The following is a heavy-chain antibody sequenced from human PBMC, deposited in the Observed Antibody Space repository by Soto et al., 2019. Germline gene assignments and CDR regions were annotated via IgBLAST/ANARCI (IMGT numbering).Heavy chain of an antibody. V-gene: IGHV1-69*15. D-gene: IGHD2-2*01. J-gene: IGHJ6*02. CDR2: IIPIFGVP. CDR1: GGTFSRYS. CDR3: AREDRDRETGLVPAAIDGMDV. Sequence: QVQLVHSGAEVKKPWSSVKVSCKASGGTFSRYSITWVRQAPGHGLEWIGRIIPIFGVPTYAQKFQGRVTFTADESTSTAYMELSSLTSDDTAVYYCAREDRDRETGLVPAAIDGMDVWGQGTTVTVSS.